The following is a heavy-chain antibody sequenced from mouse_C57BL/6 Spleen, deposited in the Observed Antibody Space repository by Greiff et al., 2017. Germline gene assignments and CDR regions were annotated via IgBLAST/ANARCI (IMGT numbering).Heavy chain of an antibody. Sequence: EVQMQQSGPGLVKPSQSLSLTCSVTGYSITRGYYWNWIRQFPGNKLEWMGYISYDGSNNYNPSLKNRISITRDTSKNQFFLKLNSVTTEDTATYYCASYGGAMDYWGQGTSVTVSS. V-gene: IGHV3-6*01. D-gene: IGHD1-1*01. J-gene: IGHJ4*01. CDR1: GYSITRGYY. CDR3: ASYGGAMDY. CDR2: ISYDGSN.